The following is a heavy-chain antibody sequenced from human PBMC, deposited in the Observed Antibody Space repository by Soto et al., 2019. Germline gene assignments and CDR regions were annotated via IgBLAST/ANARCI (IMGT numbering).Heavy chain of an antibody. V-gene: IGHV3-64D*08. J-gene: IGHJ4*02. CDR3: VKDKGPGEWYSSSSVSFGGNDY. CDR2: ISSNGGST. CDR1: GITFSSYA. Sequence: EVQLVESGGGLVQPGGSLRLSCSASGITFSSYAMHWVRQAPGKGLEYVSAISSNGGSTYYADSVKGRFTISRDNSKNTLYLQMSSLRAEDTAVYYCVKDKGPGEWYSSSSVSFGGNDYWGQGTLVTVSS. D-gene: IGHD6-6*01.